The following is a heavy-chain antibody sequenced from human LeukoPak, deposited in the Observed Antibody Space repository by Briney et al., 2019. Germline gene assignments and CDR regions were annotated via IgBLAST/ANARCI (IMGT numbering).Heavy chain of an antibody. CDR2: ISYDGGNK. D-gene: IGHD4-17*01. CDR3: ARPFSNDDSGGFDY. J-gene: IGHJ4*02. CDR1: GFTFSRSA. Sequence: GGSLRLSCAASGFTFSRSAIHWVRRAPGKGLEWVAVISYDGGNKDYADSVKGRVTFSRDNSKNTVYLQMSTLRTEDTAVYYCARPFSNDDSGGFDYWGQGTLVTVSS. V-gene: IGHV3-30*04.